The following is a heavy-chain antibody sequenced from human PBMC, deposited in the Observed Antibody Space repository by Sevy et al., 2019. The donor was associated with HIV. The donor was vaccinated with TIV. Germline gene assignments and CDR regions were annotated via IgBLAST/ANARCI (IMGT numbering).Heavy chain of an antibody. Sequence: ASVKVSCKVSGSTLSELSMHWVRQAPGKGLEWMGRFDPEDGETIYSQKFQGRVTMTEDTSTDTAYMELSSLRSEDTAVYHCAAAREYYEDTSGYLDYWGQGTLVTVSS. CDR2: FDPEDGET. V-gene: IGHV1-24*01. D-gene: IGHD3-22*01. CDR1: GSTLSELS. J-gene: IGHJ4*02. CDR3: AAAREYYEDTSGYLDY.